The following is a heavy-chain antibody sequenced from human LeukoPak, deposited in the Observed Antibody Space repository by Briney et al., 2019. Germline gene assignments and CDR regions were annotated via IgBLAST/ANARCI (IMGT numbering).Heavy chain of an antibody. Sequence: SETLSLTCTVSGGSISSYYWSWIRQPAGKGLEWIGRIYTSGSTNYNPSLNSRVTMSVDTSKNQFSLMLSSVTAADTAVYYCARNAPYGYYYYYMDVCGKGTTVTVSS. CDR3: ARNAPYGYYYYYMDV. J-gene: IGHJ6*03. D-gene: IGHD2-8*01. CDR2: IYTSGST. V-gene: IGHV4-4*07. CDR1: GGSISSYY.